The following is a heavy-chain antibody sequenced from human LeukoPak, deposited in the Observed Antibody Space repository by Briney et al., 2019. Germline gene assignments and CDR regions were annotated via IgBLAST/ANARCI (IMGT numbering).Heavy chain of an antibody. CDR2: INPNSGGT. V-gene: IGHV1-2*02. J-gene: IGHJ5*02. CDR1: GYTFTGYY. CDR3: ARSAYDYVWGSYRYNWFDP. Sequence: GASVKVSCTASGYTFTGYYMHWVRQAPGQGLEWMGWINPNSGGTNYAQKFQGRVTMTRDTSISTAYMELSRLRSDDTAVYYCARSAYDYVWGSYRYNWFDPWGQGTLVTVSS. D-gene: IGHD3-16*02.